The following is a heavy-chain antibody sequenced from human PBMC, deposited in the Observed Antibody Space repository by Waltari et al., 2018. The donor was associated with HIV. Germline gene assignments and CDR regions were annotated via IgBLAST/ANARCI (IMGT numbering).Heavy chain of an antibody. CDR1: GGSISSYY. CDR2: IYYSGST. J-gene: IGHJ4*02. D-gene: IGHD6-13*01. Sequence: QVQLQESGPGLVKPSETLSLTCTVSGGSISSYYWSWIRQPPGKGLEWIGYIYYSGSTNYNPSLKSRVTISVYTSKNQFALKRSSVTAADTAVYYCAVGGKYSSLDYWGQGTLVTVSS. V-gene: IGHV4-59*01. CDR3: AVGGKYSSLDY.